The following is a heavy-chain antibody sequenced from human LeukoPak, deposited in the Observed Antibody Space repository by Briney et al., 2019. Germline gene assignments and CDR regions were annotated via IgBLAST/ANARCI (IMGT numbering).Heavy chain of an antibody. CDR1: GFTFSSYS. J-gene: IGHJ5*02. V-gene: IGHV3-48*04. CDR2: ISSSSSTI. Sequence: PGGSLRLSCAASGFTFSSYSMNWVRQAPGKGLEWVSYISSSSSTIYYADSVKGRFTISRDNAKNSLYLQMNSLRAEDTAVYYCAKVATAMENWFDPWGQGTLVTVSS. CDR3: AKVATAMENWFDP. D-gene: IGHD5-18*01.